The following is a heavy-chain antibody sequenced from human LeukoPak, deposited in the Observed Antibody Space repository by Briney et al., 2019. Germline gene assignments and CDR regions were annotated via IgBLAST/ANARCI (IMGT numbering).Heavy chain of an antibody. J-gene: IGHJ6*03. CDR1: GFTFGSYW. Sequence: GGSRRLSWAASGFTFGSYWVHWVRQAPGKVLVWVSRINTDESSTIYADSGKGRFTISRDNAKNTLYLQMNSLIADDTAVYYCTRGMRTTNYYYMDVWGKGTTITVSS. CDR3: TRGMRTTNYYYMDV. CDR2: INTDESST. D-gene: IGHD1/OR15-1a*01. V-gene: IGHV3-74*01.